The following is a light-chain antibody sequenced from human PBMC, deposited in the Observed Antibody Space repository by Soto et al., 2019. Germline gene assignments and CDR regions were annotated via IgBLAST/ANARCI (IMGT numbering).Light chain of an antibody. CDR1: QSIGGF. CDR2: GAS. Sequence: EIVLTQSPATLSLSPGERATLFCRASQSIGGFLAWYQQRPGQAPRLLIYGASTRATGIPARFSGSGSGTECTLTISSLQSEDFAVYYCQQYNNWPPTWTFGQGTKVDIK. CDR3: QQYNNWPPTWT. J-gene: IGKJ1*01. V-gene: IGKV3-15*01.